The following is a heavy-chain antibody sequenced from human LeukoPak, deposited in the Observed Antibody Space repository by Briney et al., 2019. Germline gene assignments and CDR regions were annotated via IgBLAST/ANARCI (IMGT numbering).Heavy chain of an antibody. D-gene: IGHD3-22*01. Sequence: GGSPRLSCAASGFTFSSYWLSWVRQAPGKGLEWVAHIKQDGSEKYYVDSVKGRFTISRDNAKNSLYLQMNSLRAEDTAVYYCARELDYYDSSGYYFYWGQGTLVTVSS. J-gene: IGHJ4*02. V-gene: IGHV3-7*01. CDR1: GFTFSSYW. CDR2: IKQDGSEK. CDR3: ARELDYYDSSGYYFY.